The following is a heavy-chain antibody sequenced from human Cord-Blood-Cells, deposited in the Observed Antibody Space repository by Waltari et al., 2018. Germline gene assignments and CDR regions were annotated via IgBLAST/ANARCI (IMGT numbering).Heavy chain of an antibody. J-gene: IGHJ6*02. CDR2: ISAYNGNT. CDR3: ARDHSGSYYYYYGMDV. D-gene: IGHD1-26*01. Sequence: QVQLVQSGAEVTKPGASVKVSCKASGYTFTSYGISWVRQAPGQGLEWMGWISAYNGNTNYAQKLQGRVTMTTDTSTSTAYMELRSLRSDDTAVYYCARDHSGSYYYYYGMDVWGQGTTVTVSS. V-gene: IGHV1-18*01. CDR1: GYTFTSYG.